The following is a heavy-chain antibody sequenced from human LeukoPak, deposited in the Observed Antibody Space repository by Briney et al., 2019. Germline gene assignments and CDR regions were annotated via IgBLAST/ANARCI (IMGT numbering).Heavy chain of an antibody. V-gene: IGHV1-46*03. D-gene: IGHD2-15*01. CDR3: ARDSSVAGDAFDI. Sequence: ASVKVSCKASGYTFTSYYMHWVRQAPGQGLEWMGIINPSGGSTSYAQKFQGRVTMTRDTSTSTDYMELSSLRSEDTAVYYCARDSSVAGDAFDIWGQGTMVTVSS. CDR1: GYTFTSYY. CDR2: INPSGGST. J-gene: IGHJ3*02.